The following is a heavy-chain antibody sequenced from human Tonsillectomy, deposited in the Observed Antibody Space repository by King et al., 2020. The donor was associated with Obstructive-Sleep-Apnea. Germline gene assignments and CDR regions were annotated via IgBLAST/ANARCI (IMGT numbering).Heavy chain of an antibody. Sequence: EGQLVQSGGGLVQPGGSLRLSCAASGFTVSSYAMSWVRQAPGKGLEWVSTISSTGTTTYYADSVKGRFTISRDNSKNTLYLQMNSLRAEDTAVYYCAKIQQLVNYYYYGMDVWGQGTTVTVSS. V-gene: IGHV3-23*04. D-gene: IGHD6-13*01. J-gene: IGHJ6*02. CDR2: ISSTGTTT. CDR3: AKIQQLVNYYYYGMDV. CDR1: GFTVSSYA.